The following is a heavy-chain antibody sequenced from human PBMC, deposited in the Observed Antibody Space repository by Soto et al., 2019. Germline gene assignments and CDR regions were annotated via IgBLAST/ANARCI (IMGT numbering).Heavy chain of an antibody. Sequence: GGSLRLSCAASGFTFDDYAMHWVRQAPGKGLEWVSGISWNSGSIGYADSVKGRFTISRDNAKNSLYLQMNSLRAEDTALYYCAKESRISAGGMDVWGKGTTVTVS. J-gene: IGHJ6*04. CDR2: ISWNSGSI. D-gene: IGHD2-15*01. V-gene: IGHV3-9*01. CDR1: GFTFDDYA. CDR3: AKESRISAGGMDV.